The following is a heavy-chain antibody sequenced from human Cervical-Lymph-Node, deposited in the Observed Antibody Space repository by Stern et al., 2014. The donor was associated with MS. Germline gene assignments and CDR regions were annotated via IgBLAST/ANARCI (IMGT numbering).Heavy chain of an antibody. V-gene: IGHV1-46*01. CDR3: ARDFRVRAFDI. Sequence: VQLLESGAEVKKPGASVKVSCKASGYTFTSYYMHWVRQAPGQGLEWMGIINPSSGSTRYAQKFQGRVTMTRDTSTSTVYMELSSLRSEDTAVYYCARDFRVRAFDIWGQGTMVTVSS. J-gene: IGHJ3*02. CDR2: INPSSGST. CDR1: GYTFTSYY.